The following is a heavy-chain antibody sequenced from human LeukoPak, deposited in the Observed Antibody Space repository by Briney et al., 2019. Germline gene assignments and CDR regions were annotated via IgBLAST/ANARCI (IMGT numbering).Heavy chain of an antibody. J-gene: IGHJ4*02. CDR2: IYTSGST. Sequence: SETQSLTCTVSGGSISSGSYYWSWIRQPAGKGLEWIGRIYTSGSTNYNPSLKSRVTISVDTSKNQFSLKLSSVTAADTAVYYCARSYSSSWYDYWGQGTLVTVSS. D-gene: IGHD6-13*01. CDR1: GGSISSGSYY. CDR3: ARSYSSSWYDY. V-gene: IGHV4-61*02.